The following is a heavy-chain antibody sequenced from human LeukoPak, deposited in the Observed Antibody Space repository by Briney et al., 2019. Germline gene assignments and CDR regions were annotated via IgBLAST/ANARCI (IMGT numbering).Heavy chain of an antibody. CDR1: GFTFSSYA. D-gene: IGHD1-26*01. CDR2: ISGSGGST. J-gene: IGHJ4*02. Sequence: GGSLRLSCAASGFTFSSYAMSWVRQAPGKGLEWVSAISGSGGSTYYADSVKGRFTISRDNSKNTLYLQMNSLRAEDTAVYYCARSVGATWGYYFDYWGQGTLVTVSS. CDR3: ARSVGATWGYYFDY. V-gene: IGHV3-23*01.